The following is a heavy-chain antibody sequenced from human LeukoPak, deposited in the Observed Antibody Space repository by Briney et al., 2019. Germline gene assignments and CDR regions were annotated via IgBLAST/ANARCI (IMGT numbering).Heavy chain of an antibody. D-gene: IGHD6-6*01. CDR3: AREDGSSYYFDY. CDR2: INAGNGNT. CDR1: GYTFTSYA. J-gene: IGHJ4*02. V-gene: IGHV1-3*01. Sequence: ASVKVSCKASGYTFTSYAMHWVRQAPGQRLEWMGWINAGNGNTKYSQKFQGRVTITRDTSASTAYMELSSLRSEDTAVYYCAREDGSSYYFDYWGQGTLVTVAS.